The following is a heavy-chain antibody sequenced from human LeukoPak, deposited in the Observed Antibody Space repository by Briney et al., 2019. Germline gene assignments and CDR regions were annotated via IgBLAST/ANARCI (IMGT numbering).Heavy chain of an antibody. D-gene: IGHD2-2*01. V-gene: IGHV1-2*02. CDR3: AREPCSSTSCGNENDDDY. CDR2: INPNSGGT. J-gene: IGHJ4*02. CDR1: GYTFTGYY. Sequence: GASVKVSCKASGYTFTGYYMHWVRQAPGQGLEWMGWINPNSGGTNYAQKFQGRVTMTRDTSISTAYMELSRLRSDDTAVHYCAREPCSSTSCGNENDDDYWGQGTLVTVSS.